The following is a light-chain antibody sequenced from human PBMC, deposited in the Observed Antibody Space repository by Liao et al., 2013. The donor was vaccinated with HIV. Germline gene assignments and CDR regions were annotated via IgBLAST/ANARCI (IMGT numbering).Light chain of an antibody. CDR1: NIGGRS. CDR2: YDN. J-gene: IGLJ3*02. V-gene: IGLV3-21*04. CDR3: QVWDTSSADEV. Sequence: SYMLTQPPSVSVAPGATATITCGGDNIGGRSVHWYQHKAGQAPHLVISYDNDRPSGIPARFSGSNSGNTATLTISGVESGDEADFYCQVWDTSSADEVFGGGTKLTVL.